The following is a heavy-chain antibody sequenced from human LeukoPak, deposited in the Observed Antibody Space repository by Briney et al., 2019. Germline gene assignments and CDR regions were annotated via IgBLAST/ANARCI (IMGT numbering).Heavy chain of an antibody. CDR2: INHSGST. CDR3: ARGGVLLWFGDQNCFDY. Sequence: SETLSLTCAVYGGSFSGYYWSWIRQPPGKGLEWIGEINHSGSTNYNPSLKSRVTISVDTPKNQFSLKLSSVTAADTAVYYCARGGVLLWFGDQNCFDYWGQGTLVTVSS. V-gene: IGHV4-34*01. CDR1: GGSFSGYY. D-gene: IGHD3-10*01. J-gene: IGHJ4*02.